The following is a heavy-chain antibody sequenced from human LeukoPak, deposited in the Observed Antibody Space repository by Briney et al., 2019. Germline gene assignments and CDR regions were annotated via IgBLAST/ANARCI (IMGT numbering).Heavy chain of an antibody. Sequence: ASVKVSCKASGGTFSSYAISWVRQAPGQGLEWMGRIIPILGIANYAQKFHGRVTITADKSTSTAYMELSSLRSEDTAVYYCASAPAQLRYFDWLFDYWGQGTLVTVSS. J-gene: IGHJ4*02. CDR1: GGTFSSYA. V-gene: IGHV1-69*04. CDR3: ASAPAQLRYFDWLFDY. CDR2: IIPILGIA. D-gene: IGHD3-9*01.